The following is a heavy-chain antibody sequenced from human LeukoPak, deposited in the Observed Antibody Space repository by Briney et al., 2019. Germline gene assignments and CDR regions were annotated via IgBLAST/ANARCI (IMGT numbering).Heavy chain of an antibody. J-gene: IGHJ4*02. CDR1: GGSISGYY. D-gene: IGHD1-26*01. CDR2: IYYSGTT. V-gene: IGHV4-59*01. Sequence: SETLSLTCTVSGGSISGYYWSWIRQPPGKGLEWIGYIYYSGTTNHNPSLKSRVTISVDTSKNQFSLKLSSVTAADAAVYYCARDRGGSPFDYWGQGTLVTVSS. CDR3: ARDRGGSPFDY.